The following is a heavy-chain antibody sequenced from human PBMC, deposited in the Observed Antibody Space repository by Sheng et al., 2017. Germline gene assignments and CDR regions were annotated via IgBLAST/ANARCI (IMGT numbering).Heavy chain of an antibody. CDR2: IIPILGIA. J-gene: IGHJ6*03. Sequence: QVQLVQSGAEVKKPGSSVKVSCKASGGTFSSYAISWVRQAPGQGLEWMGGIIPILGIANYAQKFQGRVTITADKSTSTAYMELSSLRSEDTAVYYCARGGRDGYNYYYYYYMDVWGKGTTVTVSS. CDR3: ARGGRDGYNYYYYYYMDV. D-gene: IGHD5-12*01. V-gene: IGHV1-69*04. CDR1: GGTFSSYA.